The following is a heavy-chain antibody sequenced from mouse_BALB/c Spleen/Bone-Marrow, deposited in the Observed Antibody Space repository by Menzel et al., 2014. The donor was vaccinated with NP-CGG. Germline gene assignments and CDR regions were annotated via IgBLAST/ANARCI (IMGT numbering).Heavy chain of an antibody. CDR2: INPSTGYT. J-gene: IGHJ4*01. D-gene: IGHD1-1*01. CDR3: ARRDYYGKGGAMDY. CDR1: GYTFTRYW. Sequence: QVQLQKSGAELAKPGAPVKMSCKASGYTFTRYWIHWVKPGPGQGLEWIGYINPSTGYTEYNQKFKDKATLTADKSSSTAYMQLSSLTSEDSAVYYCARRDYYGKGGAMDYWGQGTSVTVSS. V-gene: IGHV1-7*01.